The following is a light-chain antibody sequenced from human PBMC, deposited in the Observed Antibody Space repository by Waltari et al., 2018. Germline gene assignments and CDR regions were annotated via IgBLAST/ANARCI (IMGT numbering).Light chain of an antibody. CDR3: QTGGHGTWV. V-gene: IGLV4-69*01. CDR1: SGHTSNV. CDR2: VYSDGSN. J-gene: IGLJ3*02. Sequence: QLVLTQSPSASASLGASVKLTCTLSSGHTSNVSAWHQQQPEKGPRYLRKVYSDGSNSKGDEIRDRCSGSSSGAERYLTISSVQSGDEADYYCQTGGHGTWVFGGGTKLTVL.